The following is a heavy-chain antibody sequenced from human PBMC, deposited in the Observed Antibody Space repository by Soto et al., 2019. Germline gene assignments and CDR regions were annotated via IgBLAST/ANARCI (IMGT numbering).Heavy chain of an antibody. Sequence: SQTLSLTCAVYGGSFSGYYWSWIRQPPGKGLEWIGEINHSGSTNYNPSLKSRVTISVDTSKNQFSLKLSSVTAADTAAYYCARGLAVAGRSDWFDPWGQGTLVTVSS. D-gene: IGHD6-19*01. CDR3: ARGLAVAGRSDWFDP. CDR1: GGSFSGYY. CDR2: INHSGST. V-gene: IGHV4-34*01. J-gene: IGHJ5*02.